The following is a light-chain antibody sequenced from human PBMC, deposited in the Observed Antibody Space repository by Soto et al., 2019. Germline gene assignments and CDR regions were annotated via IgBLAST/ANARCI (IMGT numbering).Light chain of an antibody. J-gene: IGLJ1*01. CDR1: SSDVGGYNY. CDR2: EVS. CDR3: SSYTSSSTPYV. V-gene: IGLV2-14*01. Sequence: QSVLTQPASVSGSPGQSITISCTGTSSDVGGYNYVSWYQQHPGKAPKLMIYEVSNRPSGVSSRFSGSKSGNTASLTISGRQAEDEADYYCSSYTSSSTPYVFGTGTKLTVL.